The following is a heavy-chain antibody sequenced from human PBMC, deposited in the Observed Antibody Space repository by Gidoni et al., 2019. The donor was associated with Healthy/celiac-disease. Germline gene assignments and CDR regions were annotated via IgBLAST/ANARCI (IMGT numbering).Heavy chain of an antibody. CDR1: GFTFSSYS. V-gene: IGHV3-21*01. CDR3: ARDGAGGSYLRNYYYYGMDV. D-gene: IGHD1-26*01. CDR2: ISSSSSYI. Sequence: EVQLVESGGGLVKPGGSLRLSCAASGFTFSSYSLNWVRQAPGKGLEWVSSISSSSSYIYYADSVKGRFTISRDNAKNSLYLQMNSLRAEDTAVYYCARDGAGGSYLRNYYYYGMDVWGQGTTVTVSS. J-gene: IGHJ6*02.